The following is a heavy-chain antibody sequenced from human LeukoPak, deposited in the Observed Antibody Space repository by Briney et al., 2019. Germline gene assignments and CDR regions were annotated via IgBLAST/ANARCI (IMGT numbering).Heavy chain of an antibody. D-gene: IGHD3-3*01. CDR1: GYTFTSYD. J-gene: IGHJ5*02. CDR2: MNPNSGNT. Sequence: ASVKVSCKASGYTFTSYDINWVRQATGQGLEWMGWMNPNSGNTGYAQKFQGRVTITRNTSISTAYMELSSLRSEDTAVYYCARGDYDFWSGYYTPNWFDPWGQGTLVTVSS. V-gene: IGHV1-8*03. CDR3: ARGDYDFWSGYYTPNWFDP.